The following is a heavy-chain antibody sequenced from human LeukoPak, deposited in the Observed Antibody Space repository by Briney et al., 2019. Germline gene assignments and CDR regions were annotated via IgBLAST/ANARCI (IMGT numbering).Heavy chain of an antibody. J-gene: IGHJ3*02. V-gene: IGHV3-11*04. CDR2: ISASGGNM. CDR1: GFTVSSNY. Sequence: GGSLRLSCAASGFTVSSNYMSWVRQAPGKGLEWLSYISASGGNMFYADSVKGRFTISRDSAKNSVYLQMNSLRAEDTALYYCASRRSGWPNDAFDIWGQGTMVTVSS. D-gene: IGHD6-19*01. CDR3: ASRRSGWPNDAFDI.